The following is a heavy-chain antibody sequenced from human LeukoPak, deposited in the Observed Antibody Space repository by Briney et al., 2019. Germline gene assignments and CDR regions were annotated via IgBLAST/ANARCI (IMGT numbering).Heavy chain of an antibody. CDR2: TYYRSKWYN. CDR1: GDSVSSNSAA. Sequence: SQTLSPTCAISGDSVSSNSAAWNWLRQSPSRGLEWPGRTYYRSKWYNDYAVSVKGRITISADTSKNQFSLQLNSVTPEDTAVYYCARSISGLGDWGQGTLVTVSS. J-gene: IGHJ4*02. V-gene: IGHV6-1*01. D-gene: IGHD3-10*01. CDR3: ARSISGLGD.